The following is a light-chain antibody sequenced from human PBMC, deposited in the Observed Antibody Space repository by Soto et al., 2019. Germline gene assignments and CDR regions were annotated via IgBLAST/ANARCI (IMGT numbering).Light chain of an antibody. V-gene: IGKV1-5*03. CDR1: QSVSGW. Sequence: DIQMTQSPSTLSASVGDTVTVTCRASQSVSGWLAWYQQKPGEAPKLLIYKASTLKSGVPSRFSGRGSGTEFTLTISSLQPDDFATYYCQQYNSYWTFGQGTKVDI. J-gene: IGKJ1*01. CDR2: KAS. CDR3: QQYNSYWT.